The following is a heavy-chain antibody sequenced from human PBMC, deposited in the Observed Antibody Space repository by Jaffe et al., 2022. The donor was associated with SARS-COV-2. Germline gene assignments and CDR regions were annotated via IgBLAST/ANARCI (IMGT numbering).Heavy chain of an antibody. D-gene: IGHD5-12*01. CDR2: ISFDGTNK. CDR3: TRPFSGYDIPTY. Sequence: QVQLVESGGGVVQPGRSLRLSCAASGFTFSTYAMHWVRQAPGKGLEWVAVISFDGTNKYYADSVQDRFTISRDNSKNTVYLQMNSLRPEDTAVYYCTRPFSGYDIPTYWGQGTLVTVSS. J-gene: IGHJ4*02. CDR1: GFTFSTYA. V-gene: IGHV3-30*04.